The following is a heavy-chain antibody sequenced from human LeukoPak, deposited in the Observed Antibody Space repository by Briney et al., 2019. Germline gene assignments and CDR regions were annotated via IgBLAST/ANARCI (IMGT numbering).Heavy chain of an antibody. V-gene: IGHV3-30*18. CDR3: AKDAAIAAAGYYFDY. D-gene: IGHD6-13*01. CDR2: ISSDGRDK. Sequence: QTGGSLRPSCAASGFTFSRHAMHWVRQTPGKGLEWVAVISSDGRDKHYADSVKGRFTISRDNSRNTLYLQMNSLRPEDTAVYYCAKDAAIAAAGYYFDYRGQGTLVTVSS. J-gene: IGHJ4*02. CDR1: GFTFSRHA.